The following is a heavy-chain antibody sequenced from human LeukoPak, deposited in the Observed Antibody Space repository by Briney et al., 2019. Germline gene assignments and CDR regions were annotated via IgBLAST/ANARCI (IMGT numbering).Heavy chain of an antibody. J-gene: IGHJ4*02. Sequence: SETLSLTCTVSGGSISSSSSYWGWIRQSPGQGLEWIGVIYYSGTTYYNPSLESRVTISIDTSRNQFSLKLNSMTAADTAVYYRARPAYCGYDCYFDDYWGQGTLVTVSS. CDR2: IYYSGTT. V-gene: IGHV4-39*01. D-gene: IGHD2-21*02. CDR3: ARPAYCGYDCYFDDY. CDR1: GGSISSSSSY.